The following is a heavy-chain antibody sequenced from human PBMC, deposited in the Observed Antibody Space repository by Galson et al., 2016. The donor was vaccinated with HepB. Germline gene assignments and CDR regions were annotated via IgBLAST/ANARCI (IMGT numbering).Heavy chain of an antibody. CDR2: ISGSGGTT. CDR3: AKGQGLIYY. V-gene: IGHV3-23*01. J-gene: IGHJ4*02. D-gene: IGHD3-3*02. CDR1: GFTFSSYA. Sequence: SLSLSCAASGFTFSSYAMSWVRQAPGKGLEWVSVISGSGGTTYYADSVKGRFTISRDNSKSTLYLQMNSLRVADTALYYCAKGQGLIYYWGQGTLVTVSS.